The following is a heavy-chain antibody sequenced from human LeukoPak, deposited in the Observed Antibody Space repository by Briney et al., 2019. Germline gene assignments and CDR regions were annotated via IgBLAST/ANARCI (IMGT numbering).Heavy chain of an antibody. D-gene: IGHD3-3*01. Sequence: SGPTLVKSTQTLTLTCTFSGFSLNTNGMCVSWIRQPPGKALEWLALIDWDDDKYYSTSLKTRLTISKDTSNNQVVLTMTNMDPVDTATYYCARIVGYDFWSGFCGWGQGSLVTVSS. CDR3: ARIVGYDFWSGFCG. CDR1: GFSLNTNGMC. V-gene: IGHV2-70*01. J-gene: IGHJ4*02. CDR2: IDWDDDK.